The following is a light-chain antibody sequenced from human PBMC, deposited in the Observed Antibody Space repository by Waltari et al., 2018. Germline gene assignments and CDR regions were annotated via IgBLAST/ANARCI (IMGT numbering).Light chain of an antibody. CDR1: GSDIGVYNY. CDR3: SSYTTGSTYV. V-gene: IGLV2-14*03. J-gene: IGLJ1*01. CDR2: DVG. Sequence: QSALTQPASVSGSPGQSITTPCTGPGSDIGVYNYVSWYQQHPGKAPKLMLFDVGNRPSGVSDRFSGSRSGNTASLTISGLQAEDEADYYCSSYTTGSTYVFGTGTKVTVL.